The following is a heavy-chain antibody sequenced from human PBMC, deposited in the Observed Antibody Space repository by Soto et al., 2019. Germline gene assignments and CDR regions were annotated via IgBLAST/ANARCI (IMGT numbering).Heavy chain of an antibody. CDR1: GFTVSSNY. CDR2: IYSGGST. Sequence: GGSLRLSCAASGFTVSSNYMSWVRQAPGKGLEWVSVIYSGGSTYYADSVKGRFTISRDNSKNTLYLQMNSLRAEDTAVYYCAISPHCSGGSCYFDYWGQGTLVTVSS. D-gene: IGHD2-15*01. J-gene: IGHJ4*02. CDR3: AISPHCSGGSCYFDY. V-gene: IGHV3-53*01.